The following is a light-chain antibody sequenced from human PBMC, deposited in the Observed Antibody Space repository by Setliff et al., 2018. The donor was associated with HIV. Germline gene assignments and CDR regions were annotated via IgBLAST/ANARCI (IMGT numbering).Light chain of an antibody. J-gene: IGLJ1*01. Sequence: QSALAQPASVSGSPGQSITISCTGTSSDIGSSNFVSWYQQHPGKAPKVMIYNVDKRPSGVSNRFSGSKSGNTASLTTSGLQTEDEADYYCSSYSINNLYVFATGTKVTVL. CDR3: SSYSINNLYV. CDR2: NVD. V-gene: IGLV2-14*03. CDR1: SSDIGSSNF.